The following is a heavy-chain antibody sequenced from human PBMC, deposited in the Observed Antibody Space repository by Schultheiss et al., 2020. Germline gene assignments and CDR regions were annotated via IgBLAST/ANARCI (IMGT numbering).Heavy chain of an antibody. V-gene: IGHV3-23*01. CDR1: GFTFSSYA. CDR3: AKDIRYQYYYDSSGAYAAFDY. Sequence: GGSLRLSCAASGFTFSSYAMSWVRQAPGKGLEWVSAISGSGGSTYYADSVKGRFTISRDNAKNSLYLQMNSLRAEDTALYYCAKDIRYQYYYDSSGAYAAFDYWGQGTLVTVSS. J-gene: IGHJ4*02. D-gene: IGHD3-22*01. CDR2: ISGSGGST.